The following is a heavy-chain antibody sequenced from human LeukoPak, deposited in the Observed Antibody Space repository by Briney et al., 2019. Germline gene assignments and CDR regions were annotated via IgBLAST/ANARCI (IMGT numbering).Heavy chain of an antibody. CDR3: ARGDSRN. Sequence: SETLSLTWTVSGYSISSGYYWGWIRQPPGKGLEWIGSIYHSGSTYYNPSLKSRVTISVDTSKNQFSLKLSSVTAADTAVYYCARGDSRNWGQGTLVTVSS. J-gene: IGHJ4*02. CDR1: GYSISSGYY. V-gene: IGHV4-38-2*02. D-gene: IGHD3-22*01. CDR2: IYHSGST.